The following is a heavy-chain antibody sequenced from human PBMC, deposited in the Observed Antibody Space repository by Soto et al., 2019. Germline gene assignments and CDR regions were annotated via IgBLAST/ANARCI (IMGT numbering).Heavy chain of an antibody. Sequence: ASVKVSCKASGYMFITYGFNWVRQAPGQRLEWMGWINAGYGNTKSSQKFQDRVTISRDTSASTAYMELTSLRSEDTAVYYCARDTGDGTFDFWGQGTLVTVSS. CDR1: GYMFITYG. CDR3: ARDTGDGTFDF. D-gene: IGHD7-27*01. V-gene: IGHV1-3*01. CDR2: INAGYGNT. J-gene: IGHJ4*02.